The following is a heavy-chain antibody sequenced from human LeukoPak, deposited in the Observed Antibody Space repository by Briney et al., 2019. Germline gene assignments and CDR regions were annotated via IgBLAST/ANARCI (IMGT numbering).Heavy chain of an antibody. D-gene: IGHD3-10*01. V-gene: IGHV4-31*03. Sequence: SETLSLTCTVSGGSITSADFYWTWIRQHPGKGLEWIGYIFHSGATYYNPSLKSRVSISLDRSKSQFSLRLSSVTAADTAVYYCARDRATMVRGVMGWGMDVWGQGTTATVSS. CDR3: ARDRATMVRGVMGWGMDV. CDR1: GGSITSADFY. J-gene: IGHJ6*02. CDR2: IFHSGAT.